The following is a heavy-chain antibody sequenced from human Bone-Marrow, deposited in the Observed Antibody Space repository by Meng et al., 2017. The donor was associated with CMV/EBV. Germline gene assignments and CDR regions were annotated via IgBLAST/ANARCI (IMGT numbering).Heavy chain of an antibody. CDR3: ARISSSSRPNFEY. J-gene: IGHJ4*02. D-gene: IGHD6-6*01. CDR2: IYYSGST. V-gene: IGHV4-39*07. Sequence: SETLSLTCTVSGGSISSSSYYWGWIRQPPGKGLEWIGSIYYSGSTYYNPSLKSRVTISVDTSKNQFSLKLSSVTAADTAVYYCARISSSSRPNFEYWGQGTLVTVYS. CDR1: GGSISSSSYY.